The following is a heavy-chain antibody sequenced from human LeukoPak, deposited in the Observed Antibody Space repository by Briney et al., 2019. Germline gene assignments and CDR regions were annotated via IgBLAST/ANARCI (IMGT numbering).Heavy chain of an antibody. V-gene: IGHV3-7*05. CDR3: ARDHDTTPFDF. CDR1: GFTFSSNW. D-gene: IGHD1-26*01. CDR2: IKQDGSEK. J-gene: IGHJ4*02. Sequence: PGGSLRLSCAASGFTFSSNWMSWVRQAPGKGLEWVANIKQDGSEKYYVDSVKGRFTISRDNAKNSLSLQMNSLRAEDTAVYYCARDHDTTPFDFWGQGTLVTVSS.